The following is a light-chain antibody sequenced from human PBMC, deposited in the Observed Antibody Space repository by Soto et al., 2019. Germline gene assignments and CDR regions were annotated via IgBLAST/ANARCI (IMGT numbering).Light chain of an antibody. CDR1: QSISSD. CDR3: QQNHDWPPIT. Sequence: EVVMTQSPGTLSLSAGERATVSCRASQSISSDLAWYQQKPGQAPRLLIYGASTRATDIPARFSGGGSGTEFTLTISSLQSEDSAIYYCQQNHDWPPITFGPGTKVHIK. CDR2: GAS. V-gene: IGKV3-15*01. J-gene: IGKJ3*01.